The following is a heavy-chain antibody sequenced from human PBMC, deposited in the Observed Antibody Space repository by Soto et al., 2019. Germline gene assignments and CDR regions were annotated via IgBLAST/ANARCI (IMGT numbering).Heavy chain of an antibody. CDR3: ARGHYDFWSGYFATIDY. J-gene: IGHJ4*02. CDR1: GGSISNYY. Sequence: SETLSLTCTVSGGSISNYYWSWIRQPPGKGLEWIGYIHYSGNTKYNPSLKSRVTISADTSKNQFSLKLSSVTAADTAVYYCARGHYDFWSGYFATIDYWGQGSPVTVSS. CDR2: IHYSGNT. V-gene: IGHV4-59*08. D-gene: IGHD3-3*01.